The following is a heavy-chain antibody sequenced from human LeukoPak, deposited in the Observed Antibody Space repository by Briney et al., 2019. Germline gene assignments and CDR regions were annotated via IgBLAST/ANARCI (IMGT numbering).Heavy chain of an antibody. J-gene: IGHJ4*02. CDR2: ISYDGSNK. V-gene: IGHV3-30*14. Sequence: GGSLRLSCAASGFTFSSYAMHWVRQAPGKGLEWVAVISYDGSNKYYADSVKGRFTISRDNSKNTLYLQMSSLRAEDTAVYYCVTTSSFQQLVDYWGQGTLVTVSS. CDR3: VTTSSFQQLVDY. CDR1: GFTFSSYA. D-gene: IGHD6-13*01.